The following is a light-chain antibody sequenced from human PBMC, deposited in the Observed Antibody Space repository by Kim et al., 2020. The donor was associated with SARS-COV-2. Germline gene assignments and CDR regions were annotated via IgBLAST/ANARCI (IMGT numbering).Light chain of an antibody. V-gene: IGKV3-20*01. CDR2: AAS. CDR3: QHYGNSSFT. J-gene: IGKJ3*01. CDR1: QSVSNGY. Sequence: EIVLTQSPGTLSLSPGERATLSCRASQSVSNGYLVWYQQKAGQAPRLLIYAASIRATGIPDRFSGRGSGTDFTLTISRLEPEDFAVYYCQHYGNSSFTFGPGTKVDIK.